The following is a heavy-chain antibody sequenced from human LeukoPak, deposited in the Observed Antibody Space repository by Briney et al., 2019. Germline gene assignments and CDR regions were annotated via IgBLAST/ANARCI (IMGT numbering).Heavy chain of an antibody. J-gene: IGHJ6*03. CDR3: AREDIAAAVSDYYMDV. Sequence: GGSLRLSCAASGFTFDDYGMSWVRQAPGKGLEWVSGISWNGGSTGYADSVKGRFTISRDNAKNSLYLQMNSLRAEDTALYYCAREDIAAAVSDYYMDVWGKGTTVTVSS. D-gene: IGHD6-13*01. V-gene: IGHV3-20*04. CDR1: GFTFDDYG. CDR2: ISWNGGST.